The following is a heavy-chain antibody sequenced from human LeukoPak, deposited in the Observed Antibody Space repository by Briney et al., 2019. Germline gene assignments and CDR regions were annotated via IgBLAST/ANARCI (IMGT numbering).Heavy chain of an antibody. CDR3: AGPGIAAAGVS. J-gene: IGHJ4*02. CDR1: GESISGFY. D-gene: IGHD6-13*01. V-gene: IGHV4-59*01. CDR2: IYYSGST. Sequence: SETLSLTCTVSGESISGFYWTWIRQPPGKGLEWIGYIYYSGSTNYNPSLKSRVTISVDTSKNQFSLKLSSVTAADTAVYYCAGPGIAAAGVSWGQGTLVTVSS.